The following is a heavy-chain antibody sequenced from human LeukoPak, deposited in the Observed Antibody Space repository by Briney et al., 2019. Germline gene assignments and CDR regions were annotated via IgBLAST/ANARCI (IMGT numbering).Heavy chain of an antibody. CDR2: FFYSGST. Sequence: SETLSLTCTVSGASINKYYWNWVRQPPGKGLEWIGYFFYSGSTRYNPSLKSRVTISADMSNNQFSLRLTSLTAADTAVYYCARNAGTKDYYYGMDVWGQGTTAIASS. CDR3: ARNAGTKDYYYGMDV. V-gene: IGHV4-59*08. CDR1: GASINKYY. J-gene: IGHJ6*02. D-gene: IGHD2-2*01.